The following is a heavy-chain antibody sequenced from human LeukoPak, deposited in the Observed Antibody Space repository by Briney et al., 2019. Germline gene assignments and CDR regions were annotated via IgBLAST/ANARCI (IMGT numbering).Heavy chain of an antibody. Sequence: GGSLRLSCAASGFTFSSYSMNWVRQAPGKGLEWVSYISSSSSTIYYADSVKGRFTISRDNAKNSLYLQMNSLRAEDTAVYYCARDPYSSSWSHYAFDIWGQGTMVTVSS. CDR1: GFTFSSYS. J-gene: IGHJ3*02. D-gene: IGHD6-13*01. V-gene: IGHV3-48*04. CDR3: ARDPYSSSWSHYAFDI. CDR2: ISSSSSTI.